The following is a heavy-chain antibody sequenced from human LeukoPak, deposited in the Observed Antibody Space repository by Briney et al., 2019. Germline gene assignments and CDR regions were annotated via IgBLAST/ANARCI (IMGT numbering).Heavy chain of an antibody. CDR1: GGSFSGYY. V-gene: IGHV4-34*01. CDR2: INHSGST. J-gene: IGHJ4*02. D-gene: IGHD5-12*01. CDR3: ARGRTALDIVATAYHGSFDY. Sequence: SETLSLTCAVYGGSFSGYYWSWIRQPPGKGLEWIGEINHSGSTNYNPSLKSRVTISVDTSKNQFSLKLSSVTAADTAVYYCARGRTALDIVATAYHGSFDYWGQGTLVTVSS.